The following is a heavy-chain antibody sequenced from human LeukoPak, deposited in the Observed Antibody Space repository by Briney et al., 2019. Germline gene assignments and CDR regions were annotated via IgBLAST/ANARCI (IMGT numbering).Heavy chain of an antibody. V-gene: IGHV4-34*01. CDR2: INHSGST. Sequence: SGTLSLTCAVYGGSFSGYYWNWIRQSPGKGLEWIGEINHSGSTNYNPSLKSRITMSVDTSENQFSLKLTSVTAADTAVYYCARHYDPWGQGTLVTVSS. CDR3: ARHYDP. J-gene: IGHJ5*02. CDR1: GGSFSGYY.